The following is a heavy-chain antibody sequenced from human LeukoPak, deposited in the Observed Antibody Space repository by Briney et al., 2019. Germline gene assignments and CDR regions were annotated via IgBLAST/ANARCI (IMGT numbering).Heavy chain of an antibody. CDR2: IWYDGSNK. J-gene: IGHJ6*03. Sequence: PGRSLRLSCAASGFTFSSYGMHWVRQAPGKGLEWVAVIWYDGSNKYYADTVKGRFTISRDNSKNTLYLQMNSLRAEDTAVYYCARGVEYSSSSWFFYYYYYMDVWGKGTTVTVSS. D-gene: IGHD6-6*01. CDR3: ARGVEYSSSSWFFYYYYYMDV. CDR1: GFTFSSYG. V-gene: IGHV3-33*01.